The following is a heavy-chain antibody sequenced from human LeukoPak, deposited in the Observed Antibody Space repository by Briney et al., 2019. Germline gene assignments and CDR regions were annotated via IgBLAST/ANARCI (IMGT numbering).Heavy chain of an antibody. CDR1: GFTFSSYA. V-gene: IGHV1-69*01. D-gene: IGHD4-23*01. Sequence: GGSLRLSCAASGFTFSSYAISWVRQAPGQGLEWMGGIIPIFGTANYAQKFQGRVTITADESTSTAYMELSSLRSEDTAVYYCARGVYGGNSPPDYWGQGTLVTVSS. J-gene: IGHJ4*02. CDR2: IIPIFGTA. CDR3: ARGVYGGNSPPDY.